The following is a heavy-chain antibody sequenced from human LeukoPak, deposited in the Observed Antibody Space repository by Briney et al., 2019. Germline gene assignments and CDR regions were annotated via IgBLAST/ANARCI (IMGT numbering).Heavy chain of an antibody. J-gene: IGHJ6*02. V-gene: IGHV4-4*07. CDR3: ARGPYYDFWSADYGMDV. CDR1: GGSISSYY. CDR2: IYTSGST. Sequence: SETLSLTCTVSGGSISSYYWSWIRQPAGKGLEWIGRIYTSGSTNYNPSLKSRVTMSVDTSKNQFSLKLSSVTAADTAVYYCARGPYYDFWSADYGMDVWGQGTTVTVSS. D-gene: IGHD3-3*01.